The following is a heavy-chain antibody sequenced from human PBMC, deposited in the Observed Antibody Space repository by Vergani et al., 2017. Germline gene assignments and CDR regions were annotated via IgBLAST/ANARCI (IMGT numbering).Heavy chain of an antibody. Sequence: QVQLVQSGAEVKKPGASVKVSCKASGYTFTSYGISWVRQAPGQGLEWMGWISAYNGNTNYAQKLQGRVTITADESTSTAYMELSSLRSEDTAVYYCAREDIPETYYYYGMDVWGQGTTVTVSS. D-gene: IGHD2-15*01. CDR2: ISAYNGNT. V-gene: IGHV1-18*04. CDR1: GYTFTSYG. J-gene: IGHJ6*02. CDR3: AREDIPETYYYYGMDV.